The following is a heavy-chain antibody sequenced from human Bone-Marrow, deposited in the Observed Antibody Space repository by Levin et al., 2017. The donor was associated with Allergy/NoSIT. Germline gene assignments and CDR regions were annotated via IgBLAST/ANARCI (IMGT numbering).Heavy chain of an antibody. D-gene: IGHD2-21*02. J-gene: IGHJ4*02. CDR3: AKAGCGGDCYTYYLDS. V-gene: IGHV3-23*01. CDR2: ISGNGGDT. CDR1: GFSFSDYV. Sequence: SCAASGFSFSDYVMNWVRQVPGKGLEWVAEISGNGGDTYYADSVKGRLTISRDNSRNTLSLQMNSLSAEDTAVYYCAKAGCGGDCYTYYLDSWGQGTLVTVSS.